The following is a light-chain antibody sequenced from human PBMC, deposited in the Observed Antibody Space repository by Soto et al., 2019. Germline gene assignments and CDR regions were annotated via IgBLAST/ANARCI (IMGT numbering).Light chain of an antibody. Sequence: DIQMTQSPSSLSASVGDRVTITCRAGQYIGRYLNWYQQKPGKAPKLLIYAASSLHSGVPSRFSGSGSGTDFTLTISRLQPEDFATYSCQQTYRTPLTFGGGTKVDIK. J-gene: IGKJ4*01. CDR3: QQTYRTPLT. CDR1: QYIGRY. V-gene: IGKV1-39*01. CDR2: AAS.